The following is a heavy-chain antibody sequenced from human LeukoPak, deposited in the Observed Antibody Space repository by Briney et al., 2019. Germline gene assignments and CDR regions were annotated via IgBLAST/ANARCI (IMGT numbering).Heavy chain of an antibody. J-gene: IGHJ4*02. CDR3: PRARTCDY. CDR2: IDSEQTTI. V-gene: IGHV3-74*01. Sequence: TGGSLRLSCAASGFTLSSYWMHWVRQVPGKGLVWVSRIDSEQTTINYADSVKGRFTISRDNAKDTVYLQMNDLRAEDTGVYYCPRARTCDYWGPGILVTVSS. CDR1: GFTLSSYW.